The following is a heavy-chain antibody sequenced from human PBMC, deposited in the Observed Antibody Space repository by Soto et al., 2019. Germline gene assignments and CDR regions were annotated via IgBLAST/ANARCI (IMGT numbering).Heavy chain of an antibody. J-gene: IGHJ6*02. CDR1: GFTFSSYG. CDR2: IWYDGSNK. D-gene: IGHD4-4*01. CDR3: ARDWADYSNPYWDYYGLDV. V-gene: IGHV3-33*01. Sequence: QVQLVESGGGVVQPGRSLRLSCAASGFTFSSYGMHWVRQAPGKGLEWVAVIWYDGSNKYYTDSVKGRFTISRDNSKNTLYLQMNSLRAEDTAVYYCARDWADYSNPYWDYYGLDVWGQGTTVTVSS.